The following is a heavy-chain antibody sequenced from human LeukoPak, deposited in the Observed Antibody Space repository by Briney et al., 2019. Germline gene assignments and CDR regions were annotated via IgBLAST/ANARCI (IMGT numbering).Heavy chain of an antibody. D-gene: IGHD3-16*01. Sequence: SETLSLTCAVYGGSFSGYYWSWIRQPPGKGLEWIGEINHSGSTNYNPSLKSRVTISVDTSKNQFSLKLSSVTAADTAVYYCARGSQWTEGEYYFDYWGQGTLVTVSS. CDR1: GGSFSGYY. J-gene: IGHJ4*02. CDR3: ARGSQWTEGEYYFDY. CDR2: INHSGST. V-gene: IGHV4-34*01.